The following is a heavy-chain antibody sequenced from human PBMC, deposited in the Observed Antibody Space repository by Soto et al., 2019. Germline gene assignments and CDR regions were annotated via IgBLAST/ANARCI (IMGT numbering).Heavy chain of an antibody. V-gene: IGHV4-34*01. CDR1: GGSFSGHS. J-gene: IGHJ5*01. CDR2: INHSGRV. CDR3: STRAYDTNGYYRFDP. Sequence: QVQLQQWGAGLLKPSETLSLTCAVHGGSFSGHSWTWIRQSPGKGLEWIGYINHSGRVNYSPSLKSRVTISLDTSKNQFSLTLSAVTAADTAMYYCSTRAYDTNGYYRFDPWGQGTLVTVSS. D-gene: IGHD3-22*01.